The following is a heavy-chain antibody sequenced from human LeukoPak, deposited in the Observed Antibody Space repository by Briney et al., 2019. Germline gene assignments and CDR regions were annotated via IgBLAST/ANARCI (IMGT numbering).Heavy chain of an antibody. V-gene: IGHV4-34*01. D-gene: IGHD2-15*01. CDR1: GGSFSGYY. CDR2: INHSGST. CDR3: ARGCSGGSCYEY. J-gene: IGHJ4*02. Sequence: SETLSLTCAVYGGSFSGYYWSWIRQPPGKGLEWIGEINHSGSTNYNPSLKSRVTISVDTSKNQFSLKLSSVTAADTAVYYCARGCSGGSCYEYWGQGTLVTVSS.